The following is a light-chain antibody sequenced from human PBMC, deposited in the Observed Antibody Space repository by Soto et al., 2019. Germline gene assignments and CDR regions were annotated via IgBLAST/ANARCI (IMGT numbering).Light chain of an antibody. CDR3: QQSYSMSWT. J-gene: IGKJ1*01. Sequence: DIQMTQSQSSLSASVGDRVTITCRASQSISSYLNWYQQKPGKAPKVLIYDASSLQSGVPSRFSGSGTGTDFTLTISSLQPEDFATYYCQQSYSMSWTFGQGTKVEIK. V-gene: IGKV1-39*01. CDR2: DAS. CDR1: QSISSY.